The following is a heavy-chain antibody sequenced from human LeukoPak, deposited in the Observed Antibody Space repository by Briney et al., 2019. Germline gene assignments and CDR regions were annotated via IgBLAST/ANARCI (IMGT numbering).Heavy chain of an antibody. D-gene: IGHD3-22*01. CDR2: IYTSGST. V-gene: IGHV4-4*07. CDR3: VPYYYDSSGYYYAPG. CDR1: GGSISSYY. J-gene: IGHJ4*02. Sequence: SETLSLTCTVSGGSISSYYWSWIRQPAGKGLEWIGRIYTSGSTNYNPSLKSRVTMSVDTSKNQFSLKLSSVTAADTAVYYCVPYYYDSSGYYYAPGCGQGTLVTVSS.